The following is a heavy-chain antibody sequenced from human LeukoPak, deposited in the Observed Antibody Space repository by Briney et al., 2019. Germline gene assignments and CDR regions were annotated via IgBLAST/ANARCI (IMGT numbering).Heavy chain of an antibody. V-gene: IGHV3-33*01. Sequence: PGGSLRLSCAASGFTFSSYGMHWVRQAPGKGLEWVAVIWYDGSNKYYADSVKGRFTISRDNSKNTLYLQMNSLRAEDTAVYYCARGDPYYDILMIFDYWGQGTLVTVSS. D-gene: IGHD3-9*01. J-gene: IGHJ4*02. CDR2: IWYDGSNK. CDR3: ARGDPYYDILMIFDY. CDR1: GFTFSSYG.